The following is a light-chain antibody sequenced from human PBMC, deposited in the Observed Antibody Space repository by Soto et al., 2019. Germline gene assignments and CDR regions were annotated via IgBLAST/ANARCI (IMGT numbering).Light chain of an antibody. CDR3: QQRSNWPPWT. CDR1: QSVSSN. Sequence: IVMTQCPSTLSVSPWERPTHSFLVSQSVSSNLAWYQQKPGQAPRLLIYGASTRATGIPARFSGSGSGTEFTLTISSLEYEDFAVYYCQQRSNWPPWTFGQGTKVDIK. V-gene: IGKV3-15*01. CDR2: GAS. J-gene: IGKJ1*01.